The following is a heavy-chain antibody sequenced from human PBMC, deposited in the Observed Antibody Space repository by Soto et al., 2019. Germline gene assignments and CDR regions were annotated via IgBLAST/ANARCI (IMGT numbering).Heavy chain of an antibody. CDR2: ISWNRGST. Sequence: EVQLVESGGGLVQPGRALRLSCAASVFTFDNYAMHWVRQAPGKGLEWVSGISWNRGSTGYADSVKGRFTISSDNAKNSLYLQMNSLRAEDTALYDCAKGLGHVGAAGYYYYGMDVWGQGTTVTVSS. J-gene: IGHJ6*02. CDR1: VFTFDNYA. CDR3: AKGLGHVGAAGYYYYGMDV. V-gene: IGHV3-9*01. D-gene: IGHD6-13*01.